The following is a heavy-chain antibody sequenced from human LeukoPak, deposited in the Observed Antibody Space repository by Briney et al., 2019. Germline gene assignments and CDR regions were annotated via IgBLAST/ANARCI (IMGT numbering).Heavy chain of an antibody. Sequence: SETLSLTCAVYGGSFSNYDWTWIRQPPGKGLEWIGEIHHSGRTNYHPSLKSRITISADTSKKQFSLRLSSVTAADTAVYYCARGRSRVTIFGVALNWLDSWGQGNLVTVSS. V-gene: IGHV4-34*01. D-gene: IGHD3-3*01. CDR2: IHHSGRT. J-gene: IGHJ5*01. CDR3: ARGRSRVTIFGVALNWLDS. CDR1: GGSFSNYD.